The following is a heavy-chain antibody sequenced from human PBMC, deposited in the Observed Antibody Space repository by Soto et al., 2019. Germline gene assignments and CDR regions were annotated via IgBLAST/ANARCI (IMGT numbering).Heavy chain of an antibody. CDR3: TTTVIYSGYDWVFDY. D-gene: IGHD5-12*01. CDR1: GFTFINAW. Sequence: EVQLVESGGALVKPGGSLRLSCAASGFTFINAWMSWVRQAPGKGLEWVGRIKSKTDGGTTDYAAPVKGRFTISRDDSKNTLYLQMNSRKTEDTAVYYCTTTVIYSGYDWVFDYWGQGTLVTVSS. CDR2: IKSKTDGGTT. V-gene: IGHV3-15*02. J-gene: IGHJ4*02.